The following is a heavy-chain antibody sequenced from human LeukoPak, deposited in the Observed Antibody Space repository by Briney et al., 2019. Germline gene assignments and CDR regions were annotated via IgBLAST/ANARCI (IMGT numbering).Heavy chain of an antibody. CDR2: IYHSGST. D-gene: IGHD3-22*01. Sequence: SETLSLTCAVSGGSISSGGYSWSWIRQPPGKGLEWIGYIYHSGSTYYNPSLKSRVTISVDGSKNQFSLKLSSVTAADTAVYYCASVYDSTGMGAFDIWGQGTMVTVSS. J-gene: IGHJ3*02. CDR3: ASVYDSTGMGAFDI. V-gene: IGHV4-30-2*01. CDR1: GGSISSGGYS.